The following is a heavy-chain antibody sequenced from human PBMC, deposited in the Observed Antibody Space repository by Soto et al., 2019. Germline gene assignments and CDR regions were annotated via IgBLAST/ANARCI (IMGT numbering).Heavy chain of an antibody. Sequence: LRLSCAASGFTFSDYYMSWIRQAPGKGLEWVSYISSSGSTIYYADSVKGRFTISRDNAKNSLYLQMSSLRAEDTAVYYCARTYSSSWYDPGDYWGQGTLVTVSS. V-gene: IGHV3-11*01. J-gene: IGHJ4*02. D-gene: IGHD6-13*01. CDR3: ARTYSSSWYDPGDY. CDR1: GFTFSDYY. CDR2: ISSSGSTI.